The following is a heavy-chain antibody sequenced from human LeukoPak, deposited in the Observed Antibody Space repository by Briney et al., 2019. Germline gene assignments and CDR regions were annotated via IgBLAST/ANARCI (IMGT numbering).Heavy chain of an antibody. CDR3: ARQTGDKGIDY. J-gene: IGHJ4*02. D-gene: IGHD7-27*01. V-gene: IGHV5-51*01. CDR2: INPGDSGT. CDR1: GYSFSNYW. Sequence: GESLKISCKGSGYSFSNYWIGWVRQMPGKGLEWMGIINPGDSGTRYSPSFQGQVTISADKSINTAYLQWSSLRASDTAIYYCARQTGDKGIDYWGQGTLVTVSS.